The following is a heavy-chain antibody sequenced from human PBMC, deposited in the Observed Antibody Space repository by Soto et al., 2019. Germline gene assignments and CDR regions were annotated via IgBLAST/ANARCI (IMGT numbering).Heavy chain of an antibody. Sequence: TSETLSLTCTVSGGSISSYYWSWIRQPAGKGLEWVGRIYASGSTNYNPSLESRVTMSVDTSKNQFSLKVSPVTAADTAVYYCARDVYGSTTSGYYYYGMDVWGQGTTVTVSS. D-gene: IGHD2-2*01. CDR1: GGSISSYY. V-gene: IGHV4-4*07. CDR2: IYASGST. J-gene: IGHJ6*02. CDR3: ARDVYGSTTSGYYYYGMDV.